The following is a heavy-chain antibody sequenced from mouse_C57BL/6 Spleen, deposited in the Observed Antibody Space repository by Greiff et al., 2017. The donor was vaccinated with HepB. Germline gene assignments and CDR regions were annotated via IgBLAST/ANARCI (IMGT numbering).Heavy chain of an antibody. CDR3: ARSYYSNGGYYFDY. J-gene: IGHJ2*01. CDR2: IDPANGNT. D-gene: IGHD2-5*01. Sequence: VHVKQSVAELVRPGASVKLSCTASGFNIKNTYMHWVKQRPEQGLEWIGRIDPANGNTKYAPKFQGKATITADTSSSTAYLQLSSLTSEDTAIYYCARSYYSNGGYYFDYWGQGTTLTVSS. V-gene: IGHV14-3*01. CDR1: GFNIKNTY.